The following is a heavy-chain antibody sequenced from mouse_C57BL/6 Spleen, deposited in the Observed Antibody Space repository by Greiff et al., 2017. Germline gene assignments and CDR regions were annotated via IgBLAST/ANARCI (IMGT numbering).Heavy chain of an antibody. J-gene: IGHJ1*03. CDR1: GFTFTDYY. V-gene: IGHV7-3*01. CDR2: IRNKANGYTT. Sequence: EVKVVESGGGLVQPGGSLSLSCAASGFTFTDYYMSWVRQPPGKALEWLGFIRNKANGYTTEYSASVKGRFTISRDNSHSILYLQMNALRAEDSATYYCARYLMVYWYFDVWGTGTTVTVSS. D-gene: IGHD1-1*02. CDR3: ARYLMVYWYFDV.